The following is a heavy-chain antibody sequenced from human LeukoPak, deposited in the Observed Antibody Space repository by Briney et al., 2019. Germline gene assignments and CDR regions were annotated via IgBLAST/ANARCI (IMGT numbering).Heavy chain of an antibody. CDR1: GYTFTGYY. CDR3: ARSLSIAAAGTEDY. Sequence: ASVKVSCKASGYTFTGYYMHWVRQAPGQGLEWMGWINPNSGGTNYAQKFQGRVTMTRDTSISTAYIELSRLRSDDTAVYYCARSLSIAAAGTEDYWGQGTLVTVSS. J-gene: IGHJ4*02. V-gene: IGHV1-2*02. D-gene: IGHD6-13*01. CDR2: INPNSGGT.